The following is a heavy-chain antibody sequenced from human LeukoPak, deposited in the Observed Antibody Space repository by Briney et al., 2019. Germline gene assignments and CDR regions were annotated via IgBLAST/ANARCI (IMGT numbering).Heavy chain of an antibody. J-gene: IGHJ4*02. Sequence: ASVKVSCKASGYTFTDYAVNWVRQAPGQRLEWMGWINAGNGNTKYSQKFQGRVTITRDTSASTAYMELSSLRSEDTAVYYCARDVFGDYYDSMDYWGQGTLVTVSS. V-gene: IGHV1-3*01. D-gene: IGHD3-22*01. CDR1: GYTFTDYA. CDR2: INAGNGNT. CDR3: ARDVFGDYYDSMDY.